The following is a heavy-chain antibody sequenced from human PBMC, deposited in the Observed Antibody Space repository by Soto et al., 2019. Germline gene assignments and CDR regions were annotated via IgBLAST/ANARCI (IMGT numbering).Heavy chain of an antibody. Sequence: ASMEVSRKATGFTFTSYYMHWVRQAPGQGLEWMGIINPSGGSTNYAHTFQGRVTMTRDTSTSTVYMELSSLRSEDAAVYYCARNDINGMDVWGQ. J-gene: IGHJ6*02. V-gene: IGHV1-46*01. CDR1: GFTFTSYY. CDR3: ARNDINGMDV. CDR2: INPSGGST. D-gene: IGHD3-22*01.